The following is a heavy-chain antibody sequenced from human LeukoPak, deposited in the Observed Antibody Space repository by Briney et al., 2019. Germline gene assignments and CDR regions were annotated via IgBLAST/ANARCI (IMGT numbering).Heavy chain of an antibody. D-gene: IGHD3-22*01. CDR2: SGGST. J-gene: IGHJ4*02. V-gene: IGHV3-23*01. Sequence: SGGSTYYADSVKGRFTISRDNSKNTLYLQMNSLRAEDTAVYYCAKDAYYDSSGYYNYFDYWGQGTLVTVSS. CDR3: AKDAYYDSSGYYNYFDY.